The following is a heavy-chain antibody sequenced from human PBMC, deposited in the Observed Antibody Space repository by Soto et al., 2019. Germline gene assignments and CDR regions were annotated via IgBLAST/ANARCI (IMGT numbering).Heavy chain of an antibody. Sequence: SVKVSCKASGGTFDNFIMNWVRQTPGRGXEWMGGIVPMLGTPAYAEKFKGRVTISATGSTSTMYMEVTSLRSEDTAIYYCARNGTYSSSLSQYSGMDVWGQGTTVTVSS. J-gene: IGHJ6*02. V-gene: IGHV1-69*13. CDR2: IVPMLGTP. D-gene: IGHD1-26*01. CDR3: ARNGTYSSSLSQYSGMDV. CDR1: GGTFDNFI.